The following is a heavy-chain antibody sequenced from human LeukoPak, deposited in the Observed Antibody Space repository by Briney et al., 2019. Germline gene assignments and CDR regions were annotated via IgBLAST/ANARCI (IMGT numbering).Heavy chain of an antibody. CDR3: AREAAGKAFDY. CDR1: GGSISSYY. CDR2: IYTSGST. J-gene: IGHJ4*02. V-gene: IGHV4-4*09. Sequence: SETLSLTCTVSGGSISSYYWSWIRQPPGKGLEWIGYIYTSGSTNYNPSLKSRVTISVDTSKNQFSLKLSSVTAADTAVYYCAREAAGKAFDYWGQGTLVTVSS. D-gene: IGHD3-10*01.